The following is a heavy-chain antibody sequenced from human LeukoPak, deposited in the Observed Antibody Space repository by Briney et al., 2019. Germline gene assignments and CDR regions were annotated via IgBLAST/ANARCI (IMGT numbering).Heavy chain of an antibody. D-gene: IGHD5-18*01. J-gene: IGHJ3*02. CDR1: GFTFSSYE. CDR3: ARTQIADTAMVTDAFDI. V-gene: IGHV3-48*03. CDR2: ISSSSSAI. Sequence: QPGGSLRLSCAASGFTFSSYEMNWVRQAPGKGLEWVSYISSSSSAIYYADSVKGRFTISRDNAKNSLYLQMNSLRAEDTAVYYCARTQIADTAMVTDAFDIWGQGTMVTVSS.